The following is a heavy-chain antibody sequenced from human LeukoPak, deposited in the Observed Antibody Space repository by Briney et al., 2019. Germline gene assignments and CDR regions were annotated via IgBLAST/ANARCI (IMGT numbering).Heavy chain of an antibody. CDR2: IKQDGSEK. CDR3: ARSPLYRADCHYYGMDV. V-gene: IGHV3-7*01. Sequence: PGGSLRLSCAASGFTFSSYWMSWVRQAPGKGLEWVANIKQDGSEKYYVDSVKGRFTISRDNAKNSLYLQMNSLRAEDTAVYYCARSPLYRADCHYYGMDVWDQGTTVTVSS. D-gene: IGHD2-8*01. J-gene: IGHJ6*02. CDR1: GFTFSSYW.